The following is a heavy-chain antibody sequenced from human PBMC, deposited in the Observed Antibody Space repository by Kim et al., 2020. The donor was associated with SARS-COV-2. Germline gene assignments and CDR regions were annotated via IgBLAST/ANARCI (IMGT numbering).Heavy chain of an antibody. CDR2: ISYDGSNK. CDR1: GFTFSSYG. CDR3: AKDGRYYDILTGYYPSTCYCYYGMDV. Sequence: GGSLRLSCAASGFTFSSYGMHWVRQAPGKGLEWVAVISYDGSNKYYADSVKGRFTISRDNSKNTLYLQMNSLRAEDTAVYYCAKDGRYYDILTGYYPSTCYCYYGMDVWGQGTTVTVSS. J-gene: IGHJ6*02. D-gene: IGHD3-9*01. V-gene: IGHV3-30*18.